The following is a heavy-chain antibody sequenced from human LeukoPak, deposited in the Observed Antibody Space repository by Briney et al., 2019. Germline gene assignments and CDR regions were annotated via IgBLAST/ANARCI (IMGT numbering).Heavy chain of an antibody. J-gene: IGHJ4*02. Sequence: SETLSLTCTVSGGSISSYYWSLIRQPPGKGLEWIGYIYYSGSTNYNPSLKSRVTISVDTSKNQFSLKLSSVTAADTAVYYCARHNYDILTGPYYFDYWGQGTLVTVSS. CDR2: IYYSGST. V-gene: IGHV4-59*08. CDR3: ARHNYDILTGPYYFDY. CDR1: GGSISSYY. D-gene: IGHD3-9*01.